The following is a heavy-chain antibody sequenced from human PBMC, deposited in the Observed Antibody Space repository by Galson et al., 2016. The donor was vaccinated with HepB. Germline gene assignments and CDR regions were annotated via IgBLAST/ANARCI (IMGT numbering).Heavy chain of an antibody. Sequence: SLRLSCAASGFSFSHAWMAWVRQAPGKGLEWVGRIKRKADGGTTDYAAPVKGRFTISRDDSKNTLFLQMNSLRTEDTAVYYCTTDRLGWAPAGVGEFFDFWGQGTLVTVSS. CDR1: GFSFSHAW. CDR2: IKRKADGGTT. D-gene: IGHD3-10*01. V-gene: IGHV3-15*07. CDR3: TTDRLGWAPAGVGEFFDF. J-gene: IGHJ4*02.